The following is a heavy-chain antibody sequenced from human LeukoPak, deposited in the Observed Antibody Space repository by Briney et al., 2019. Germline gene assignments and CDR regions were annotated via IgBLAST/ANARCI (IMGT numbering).Heavy chain of an antibody. CDR3: ARDQYRSSGWSNYYYYYGMDV. D-gene: IGHD6-19*01. J-gene: IGHJ6*02. V-gene: IGHV4-61*01. CDR2: IYYSGST. Sequence: SETLSLTCTVSGGSVSSGSYYWSWIRQPPGKGLEWIGYIYYSGSTNYNPSLKSRVTISVDKSKNQFSLKLSSVTAADTAVYYCARDQYRSSGWSNYYYYYGMDVWGQGTTVTVSS. CDR1: GGSVSSGSYY.